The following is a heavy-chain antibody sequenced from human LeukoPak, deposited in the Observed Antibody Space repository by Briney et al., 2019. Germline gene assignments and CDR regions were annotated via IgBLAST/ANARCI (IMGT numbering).Heavy chain of an antibody. Sequence: PSETLSLTCAVYGGSFSGYYWSWIRQPPGKGLEWIGEINHSGSTNYNPSLKSRVTISVDTPKNQFSLKLSSVTAADTAVYYCASGIVVVPAAILTNYYYYYGMDVWGQGTTVTVSS. J-gene: IGHJ6*02. CDR1: GGSFSGYY. V-gene: IGHV4-34*01. CDR2: INHSGST. CDR3: ASGIVVVPAAILTNYYYYYGMDV. D-gene: IGHD2-2*02.